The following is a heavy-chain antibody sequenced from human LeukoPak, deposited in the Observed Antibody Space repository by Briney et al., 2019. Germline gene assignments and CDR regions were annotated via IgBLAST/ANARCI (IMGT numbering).Heavy chain of an antibody. Sequence: GGSLILSCAASGFTFSSYAMSWVRPAPGKGLEWVSAISGSGGSTYYADSVKGRFTISRDNSKNTLYLQMNSLRAEDTAVYYCAKDQGCGKYSSGWCVDYWGQGTLVTVSS. CDR1: GFTFSSYA. D-gene: IGHD6-19*01. V-gene: IGHV3-23*01. J-gene: IGHJ4*02. CDR2: ISGSGGST. CDR3: AKDQGCGKYSSGWCVDY.